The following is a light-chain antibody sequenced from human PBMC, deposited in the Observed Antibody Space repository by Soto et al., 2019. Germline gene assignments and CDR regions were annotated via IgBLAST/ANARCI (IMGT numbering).Light chain of an antibody. CDR1: QTITSN. CDR2: GAS. V-gene: IGKV3-15*01. Sequence: EIVMTQSPATLSVSPGERVSLSCRASQTITSNLAWYQQKPGQAPRLLIYGASTRATGVPARFSGSGSGTEFTLTISSLQSEDFALYYCQQYNNWPPATFGQGTQVEIK. CDR3: QQYNNWPPAT. J-gene: IGKJ1*01.